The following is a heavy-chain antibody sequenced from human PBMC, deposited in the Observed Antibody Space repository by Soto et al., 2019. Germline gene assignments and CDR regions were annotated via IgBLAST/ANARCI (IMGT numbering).Heavy chain of an antibody. CDR1: GGSFSGYY. Sequence: TSETLPLTCAVYGGSFSGYYLSWIRQPPGKGLEWIGEINHSGSTNYNPSLKSRVTISVDTSKNQFSLKLSSATAADTAVYYCARDPGDDEGILLGFDYWGQGTLVTVSS. J-gene: IGHJ4*02. CDR3: ARDPGDDEGILLGFDY. V-gene: IGHV4-34*01. D-gene: IGHD3-10*01. CDR2: INHSGST.